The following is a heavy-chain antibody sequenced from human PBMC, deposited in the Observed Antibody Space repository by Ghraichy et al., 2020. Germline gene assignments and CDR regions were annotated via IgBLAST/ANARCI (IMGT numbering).Heavy chain of an antibody. Sequence: GGSLRLSCAASGFIFGNYAMSWVRQAPGKGLEWVSFITFSGGTTYYGDSVQGRFTISRDNSKDTLYLQMNSLRTEDTAVYYCARSRLGGSWYSDYWGQGTLVTVSS. J-gene: IGHJ4*02. CDR2: ITFSGGTT. CDR3: ARSRLGGSWYSDY. CDR1: GFIFGNYA. V-gene: IGHV3-23*01. D-gene: IGHD6-19*01.